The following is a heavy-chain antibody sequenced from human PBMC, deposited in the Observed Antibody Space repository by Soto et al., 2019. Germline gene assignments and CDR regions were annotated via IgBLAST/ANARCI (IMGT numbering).Heavy chain of an antibody. J-gene: IGHJ6*03. CDR1: GFTFSSYA. CDR3: AKVGYYDFWSGYQHYYYMDV. Sequence: GGSLRLSCAASGFTFSSYAMSWVRQAPGKGLEWVSAISGSGGSTYYADSVKGRFTISRDNSKNTLYLQMNSLRAEDTAVYYCAKVGYYDFWSGYQHYYYMDVWGKGTTVTVSS. CDR2: ISGSGGST. D-gene: IGHD3-3*01. V-gene: IGHV3-23*01.